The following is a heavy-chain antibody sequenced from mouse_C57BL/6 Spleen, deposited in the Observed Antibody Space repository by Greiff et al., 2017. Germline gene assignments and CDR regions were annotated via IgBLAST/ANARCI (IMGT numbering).Heavy chain of an antibody. CDR2: ISYDGSN. J-gene: IGHJ2*01. V-gene: IGHV3-6*01. Sequence: DVKLQESGPGLVKPSQSLSLTCSVTGYSITSGYYWNWIRQFPGNKLEWMGYISYDGSNNYNPSLKNRISITRDTSKNQFFLKLNSVTTEDTATYYCARGTGTEDYWGQGTTLTVSS. D-gene: IGHD4-1*01. CDR1: GYSITSGYY. CDR3: ARGTGTEDY.